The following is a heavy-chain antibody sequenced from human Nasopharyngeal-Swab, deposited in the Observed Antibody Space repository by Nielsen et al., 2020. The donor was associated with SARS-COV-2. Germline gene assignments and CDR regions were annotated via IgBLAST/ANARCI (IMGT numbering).Heavy chain of an antibody. J-gene: IGHJ6*02. CDR1: GFTFSSYG. CDR3: AKDIVVVVAATPFYYYGMDV. CDR2: ISYDGSNK. V-gene: IGHV3-30*18. Sequence: SLRLSCAASGFTFSSYGMHWVRQAPGKGLEWVAVISYDGSNKYYADSVKGRFTISRDNSKNTLYLQMNSLRAEDTAVYYCAKDIVVVVAATPFYYYGMDVWGQGTTVTVSS. D-gene: IGHD2-15*01.